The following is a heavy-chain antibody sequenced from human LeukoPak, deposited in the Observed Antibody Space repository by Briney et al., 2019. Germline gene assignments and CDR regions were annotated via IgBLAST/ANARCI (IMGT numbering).Heavy chain of an antibody. CDR1: AYSLSDLS. D-gene: IGHD6-19*01. CDR3: ATDRVYRSSGRSWGFFDY. J-gene: IGHJ4*02. CDR2: FDSENNKM. V-gene: IGHV1-24*01. Sequence: ASVNVSFTISAYSLSDLSIHWVREAPGEGLVWMGGFDSENNKMVYSQKFQGRVTMTEDTSADTAYMELTSLRSEDTAVYFCATDRVYRSSGRSWGFFDYWGQGTLVIVSS.